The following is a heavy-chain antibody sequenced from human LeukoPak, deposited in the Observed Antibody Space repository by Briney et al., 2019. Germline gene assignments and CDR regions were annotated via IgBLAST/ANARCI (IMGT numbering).Heavy chain of an antibody. CDR2: INPNSGGT. V-gene: IGHV1-2*02. J-gene: IGHJ4*02. CDR1: RYTFTRYY. CDR3: GRTKWDYFDY. Sequence: SVKVSCKASRYTFTRYYMHWVRQPPGQGREGMGWINPNSGGTNYAQKSQGRVTMTRDASITTAYMGLSRLRSDDTAVYYCGRTKWDYFDYGGQGTLVTVSS. D-gene: IGHD2-8*01.